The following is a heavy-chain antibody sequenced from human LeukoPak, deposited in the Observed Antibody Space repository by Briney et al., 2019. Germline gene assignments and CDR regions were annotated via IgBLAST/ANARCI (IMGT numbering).Heavy chain of an antibody. J-gene: IGHJ5*02. CDR2: IYHSGST. V-gene: IGHV4-38-2*02. CDR1: GGSISSYY. Sequence: SETLSLTCTVSGGSISSYYWGWIRQPPGKGLEWIGSIYHSGSTYYNPSLKSRVTISVDTSKNQFSLKLSSVTAADTAVYYCARDHGPGGGRFDPWGQGTLVTVSS. CDR3: ARDHGPGGGRFDP. D-gene: IGHD3-16*01.